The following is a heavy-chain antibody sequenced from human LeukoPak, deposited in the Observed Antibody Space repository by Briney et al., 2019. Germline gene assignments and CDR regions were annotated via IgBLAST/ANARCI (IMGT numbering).Heavy chain of an antibody. CDR3: ARELELRGGTISRRKPFDY. V-gene: IGHV1-46*01. Sequence: ASVKVSCKASGYTFTSYYMHWVRQAPGQGLEWMGIINPSGGSTSYAQKFQGRVTMTRDMSTSTVYMELSSLRSEDTAVYYCARELELRGGTISRRKPFDYWGQGTLVTVSS. CDR2: INPSGGST. J-gene: IGHJ4*02. D-gene: IGHD1-7*01. CDR1: GYTFTSYY.